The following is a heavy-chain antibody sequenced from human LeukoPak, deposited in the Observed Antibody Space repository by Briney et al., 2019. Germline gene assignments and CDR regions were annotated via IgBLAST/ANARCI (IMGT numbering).Heavy chain of an antibody. V-gene: IGHV4-59*08. J-gene: IGHJ6*02. D-gene: IGHD1-20*01. CDR2: IYYSGST. CDR3: ARESITGTHDMDV. CDR1: GGSISNYY. Sequence: SETLSLTCTVSGGSISNYYWSWIRQPPGKGLEWIGYIYYSGSTKYNPPLKSRGTISVDTSKNQFSLKLSSVTAADTAVYYCARESITGTHDMDVWGQGTTVTVSS.